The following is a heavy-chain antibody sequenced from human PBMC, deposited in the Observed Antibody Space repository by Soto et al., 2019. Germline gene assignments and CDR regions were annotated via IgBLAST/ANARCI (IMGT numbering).Heavy chain of an antibody. Sequence: QVQLVESGGGVVQPGRSLRLSCAASGFTFSSYGMHWVRQAPGKGLEWVAVIWYDGSNKYYADSVKGRFTISRDNSKNTLYLQMNSLRAEDTAVYYCARDGDYGDYPGYWGQGTLVTVSS. V-gene: IGHV3-33*01. J-gene: IGHJ4*02. D-gene: IGHD4-17*01. CDR3: ARDGDYGDYPGY. CDR2: IWYDGSNK. CDR1: GFTFSSYG.